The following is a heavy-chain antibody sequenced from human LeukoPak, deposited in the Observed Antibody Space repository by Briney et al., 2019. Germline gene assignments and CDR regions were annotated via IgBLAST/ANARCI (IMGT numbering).Heavy chain of an antibody. CDR2: INQDGSVK. Sequence: GGSLRLSCAASGFMFSNSWMTWVRQAPGKGLEWLGNINQDGSVKNYVGSAKGRFTFSRDNAKTSLYLQMNSLRVEDTAVYYCARDRGYNTFDYWGQGTLVTVSS. V-gene: IGHV3-7*01. J-gene: IGHJ4*02. CDR3: ARDRGYNTFDY. D-gene: IGHD3-10*01. CDR1: GFMFSNSW.